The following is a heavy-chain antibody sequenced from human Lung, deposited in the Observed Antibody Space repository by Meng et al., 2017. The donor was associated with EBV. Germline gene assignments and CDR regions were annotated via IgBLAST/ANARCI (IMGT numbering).Heavy chain of an antibody. CDR1: GGAISSSTW. CDR3: ARVGQWLPIDY. CDR2: IYHSGST. D-gene: IGHD6-19*01. Sequence: QSEREGSGPGLVKSSGPQSLTCAASGGAISSSTWGSWVRQPPGKGLEWIGEIYHSGSTNYNPSLKSRVTISVDKSKNQFSLNLSSVTAADTAVYYCARVGQWLPIDYWGQGALVTVSS. J-gene: IGHJ4*02. V-gene: IGHV4-4*02.